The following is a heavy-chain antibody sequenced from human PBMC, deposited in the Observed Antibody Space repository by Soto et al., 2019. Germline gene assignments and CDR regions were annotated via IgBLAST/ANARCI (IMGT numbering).Heavy chain of an antibody. CDR3: ARDWTRGVTAFDY. CDR1: GFTFSDYY. V-gene: IGHV3-11*01. J-gene: IGHJ4*02. Sequence: SGGSLRLSCAASGFTFSDYYMSWIRQAPGKGLEWVSYISSSGSTIYYADSVKGRFTISRDNAKNSLYLQMNSLRAEDTAVYYCARDWTRGVTAFDYWGQGTLVTVSS. D-gene: IGHD3-10*01. CDR2: ISSSGSTI.